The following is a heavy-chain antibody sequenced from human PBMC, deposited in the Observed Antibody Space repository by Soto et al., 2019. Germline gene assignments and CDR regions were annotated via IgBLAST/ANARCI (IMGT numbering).Heavy chain of an antibody. J-gene: IGHJ5*02. V-gene: IGHV3-21*01. CDR2: ISSSSSYI. CDR3: ARAGPSPNWFDP. CDR1: GFTFSSYS. Sequence: GGSLRLSCAASGFTFSSYSMNWVRQAPGKGLEWVSSISSSSSYIYYADSVKGRFTISRDNAKNSLYLQMNSLRAEDTAVYYCARAGPSPNWFDPWGQGTLVTVSS.